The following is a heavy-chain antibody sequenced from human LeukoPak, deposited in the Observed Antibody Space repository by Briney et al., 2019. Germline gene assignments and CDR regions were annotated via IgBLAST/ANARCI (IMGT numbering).Heavy chain of an antibody. J-gene: IGHJ4*02. CDR1: GFTFSSYA. D-gene: IGHD2-2*01. V-gene: IGHV3-23*01. CDR2: ISGSGGST. CDR3: AKEDMGSTSHTTEDY. Sequence: GGFLRLSCAASGFTFSSYAMSWVRQAPGKGLEWVSAISGSGGSTYYADSVKGRFTISRDNSKNTLYLQVNSLRAEDTAVYYCAKEDMGSTSHTTEDYWGQGTLVTVSS.